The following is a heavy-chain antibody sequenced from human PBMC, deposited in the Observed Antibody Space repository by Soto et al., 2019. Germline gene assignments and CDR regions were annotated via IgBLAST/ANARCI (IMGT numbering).Heavy chain of an antibody. D-gene: IGHD3-3*01. Sequence: DVQLLESGGGLVQPGGSLRLSCAASEFTFSSYSMIWVRQAPGKGLEWVSGVNGGGDITYYAESVKGRFTISRDNSQNTLYLQTNSLRAEDTAVFYWAKGQFGVTMDVWGQGTTVTVSS. CDR1: EFTFSSYS. CDR3: AKGQFGVTMDV. V-gene: IGHV3-23*01. J-gene: IGHJ6*01. CDR2: VNGGGDIT.